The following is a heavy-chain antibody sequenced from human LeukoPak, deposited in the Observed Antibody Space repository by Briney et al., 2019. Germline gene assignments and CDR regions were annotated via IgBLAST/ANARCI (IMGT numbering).Heavy chain of an antibody. CDR1: GFTFSSSW. D-gene: IGHD4-17*01. CDR2: IRPDGSQK. V-gene: IGHV3-7*01. Sequence: GGSLRLSCAASGFTFSSSWMTWVRQAPGKGLEWVANIRPDGSQKYYVDSVKGRFTISRDNAESALFLQMNTLRDEDTAVYYCTRDRGDYGDCHDYWGQGTLVTVSS. CDR3: TRDRGDYGDCHDY. J-gene: IGHJ4*02.